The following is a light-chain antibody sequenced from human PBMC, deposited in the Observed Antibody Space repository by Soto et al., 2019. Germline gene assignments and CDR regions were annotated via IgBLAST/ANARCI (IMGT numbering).Light chain of an antibody. J-gene: IGKJ1*01. Sequence: ETVMTQSPATLSVSPWERFTLSFRASEGVGSSLAWYQQKPGQAPRVLIYGASTTAPGIPARFSGSGSGTEFTLTISSLQSEDSAVYHCQQYNDWPRTFGQGTKV. CDR3: QQYNDWPRT. V-gene: IGKV3-15*01. CDR2: GAS. CDR1: EGVGSS.